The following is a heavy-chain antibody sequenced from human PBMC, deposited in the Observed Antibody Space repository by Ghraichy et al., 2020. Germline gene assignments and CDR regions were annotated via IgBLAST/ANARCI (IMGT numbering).Heavy chain of an antibody. Sequence: SETLSLTCTVSGGSISSGGYYWIWIRQHPGKGLEWLGYIYYSGSTSYNPSLKSRVTISVDTSKNQFSLKLSSVTGADTAMYYCARRSGYIVGGMDVWGQGTTLTVSS. J-gene: IGHJ6*02. CDR2: IYYSGST. D-gene: IGHD3-3*01. CDR1: GGSISSGGYY. V-gene: IGHV4-31*03. CDR3: ARRSGYIVGGMDV.